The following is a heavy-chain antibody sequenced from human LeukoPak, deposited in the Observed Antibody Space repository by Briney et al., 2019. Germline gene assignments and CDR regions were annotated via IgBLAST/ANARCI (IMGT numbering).Heavy chain of an antibody. CDR1: GFTFSSYA. CDR3: AKGGVVVIRPFDY. J-gene: IGHJ4*02. CDR2: ISGSGGST. V-gene: IGHV3-23*01. D-gene: IGHD3-22*01. Sequence: PGGSLRLYCAASGFTFSSYAMSWVRQAPGKGLEWVSAISGSGGSTYYADSVKGRFTISRDNSKNTLYLQMNSLRAEDTAVYYCAKGGVVVIRPFDYWGQGTLVTVSS.